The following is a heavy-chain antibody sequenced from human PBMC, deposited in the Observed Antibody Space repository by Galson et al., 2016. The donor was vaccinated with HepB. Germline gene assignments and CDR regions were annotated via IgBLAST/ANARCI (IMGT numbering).Heavy chain of an antibody. Sequence: CAISGDSVSSNSAAWNWIRQSPSRGLEWLGRAYYRSKWYTDYAVSVKSRITVNPDTSNNQFSLQLNSVTPEDTAVYYCARDPPVSNSIFDMWGQGTMVTVSS. CDR2: AYYRSKWYT. CDR1: GDSVSSNSAA. J-gene: IGHJ3*02. D-gene: IGHD4-23*01. V-gene: IGHV6-1*01. CDR3: ARDPPVSNSIFDM.